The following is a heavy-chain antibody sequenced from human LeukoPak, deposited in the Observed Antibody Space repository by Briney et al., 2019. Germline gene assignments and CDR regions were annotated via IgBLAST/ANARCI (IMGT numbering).Heavy chain of an antibody. V-gene: IGHV3-30*18. CDR2: ISYDGSNK. D-gene: IGHD6-13*01. J-gene: IGHJ4*02. Sequence: GGSLRLSCAASGFTFSSYGMHWVRQAPGKGLEWVAVISYDGSNKYYADSVKGRFTISRDNSKNTLYLQMNSLRAEDTAVYYCAKDIYSSSWYVFDYWGQGTLVTVSS. CDR1: GFTFSSYG. CDR3: AKDIYSSSWYVFDY.